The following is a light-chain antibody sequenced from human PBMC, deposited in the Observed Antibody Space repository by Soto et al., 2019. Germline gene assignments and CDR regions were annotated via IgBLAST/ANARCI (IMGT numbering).Light chain of an antibody. CDR1: QSISSY. Sequence: DIQMTQSPSSLSASVLDRVTITCRASQSISSYLNWYQQKPGKAPKLLIYAASSLQSGVPSRFSGSGSGTDFTLTISSLQPEDFATYSCQQSYSAPLTFGGGTKVEIK. CDR3: QQSYSAPLT. J-gene: IGKJ4*01. CDR2: AAS. V-gene: IGKV1-39*01.